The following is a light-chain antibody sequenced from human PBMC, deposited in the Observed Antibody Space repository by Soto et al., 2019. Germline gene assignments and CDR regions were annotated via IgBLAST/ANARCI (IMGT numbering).Light chain of an antibody. CDR3: QQRDKWPIT. CDR2: GAS. CDR1: QSVTNNY. J-gene: IGKJ5*01. Sequence: EIVLTQSPGTPSLSPGERVTLSCRSSQSVTNNYLAWYQQKPGQAPGLLIYGASNRATGIPARFSGSGSGADFTLTISSLEPEDFALYYCQQRDKWPITFGQGTRLEIK. V-gene: IGKV3D-20*02.